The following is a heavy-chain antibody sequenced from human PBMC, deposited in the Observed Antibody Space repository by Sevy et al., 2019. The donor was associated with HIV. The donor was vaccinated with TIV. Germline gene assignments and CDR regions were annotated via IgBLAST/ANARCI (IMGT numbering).Heavy chain of an antibody. D-gene: IGHD3-3*01. Sequence: ASVKVSCKASGYTFTSYDINWVRQATGQGLEWMGWMNPNSGNTGYAQKFQGRVTMTRNTSISTDYMELSSLRSEDTAVYYCASQKGGTIFGVVALDVWGQGTTVTVSS. CDR2: MNPNSGNT. V-gene: IGHV1-8*01. CDR1: GYTFTSYD. J-gene: IGHJ6*02. CDR3: ASQKGGTIFGVVALDV.